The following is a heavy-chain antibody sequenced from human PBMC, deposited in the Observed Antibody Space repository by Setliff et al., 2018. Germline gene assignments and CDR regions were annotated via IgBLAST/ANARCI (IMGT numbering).Heavy chain of an antibody. CDR1: GYTFTSYY. J-gene: IGHJ5*02. V-gene: IGHV1-46*01. CDR2: VNPGGGSS. D-gene: IGHD2-21*02. Sequence: ASVKVSCKASGYTFTSYYMHWVRQAPGQGLEWMGMVNPGGGSSTSTQRFQGRVTMTRDTSTNTAYMELRTLRSEDTAVYYCAREFCGGGNCYSRVLSSWGQGTLVTVSS. CDR3: AREFCGGGNCYSRVLSS.